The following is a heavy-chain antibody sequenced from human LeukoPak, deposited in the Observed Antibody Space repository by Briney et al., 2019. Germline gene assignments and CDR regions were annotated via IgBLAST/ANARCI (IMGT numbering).Heavy chain of an antibody. CDR1: GFNFSNYW. CDR3: VKVSIAVAGSDY. V-gene: IGHV3-7*01. J-gene: IGHJ4*02. D-gene: IGHD6-13*01. Sequence: PGGSLRLSCAASGFNFSNYWMTWARQAPGKGLEWVANIKEDGSEKYYLDSVSGRFTISRDNAKNSLYLQMNSLRAEDTAVYYCVKVSIAVAGSDYWGQGTLVTVSS. CDR2: IKEDGSEK.